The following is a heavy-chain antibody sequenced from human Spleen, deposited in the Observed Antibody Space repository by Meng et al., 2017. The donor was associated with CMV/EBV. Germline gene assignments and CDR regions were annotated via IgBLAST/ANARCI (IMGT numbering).Heavy chain of an antibody. CDR1: GSISDTYYC. Sequence: GSISDTYYCWGWLRQPPGKGLEWIGSISYSGSTYSNPSVQSRVTMSVDTSKNHFSLKLTSVTAADTAVYHCAREVTIGASLNYFDYWGRGTLVTVSS. D-gene: IGHD5-18*01. J-gene: IGHJ4*02. V-gene: IGHV4-39*07. CDR2: ISYSGST. CDR3: AREVTIGASLNYFDY.